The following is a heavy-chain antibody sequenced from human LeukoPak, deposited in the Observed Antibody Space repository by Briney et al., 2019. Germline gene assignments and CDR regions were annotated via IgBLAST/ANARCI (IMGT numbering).Heavy chain of an antibody. Sequence: PGGSLRLSCAVSGFTFSSHNMNWVRQAPGKGLEWVSSISSSSSYIYYADSVKGRLTISRDNSRNTVYMQMSSLRTEDTAVYYCARDPRGPTTYDSSARDSLDYWGQGTLVTVSS. CDR3: ARDPRGPTTYDSSARDSLDY. CDR1: GFTFSSHN. D-gene: IGHD3-22*01. V-gene: IGHV3-21*01. CDR2: ISSSSSYI. J-gene: IGHJ4*02.